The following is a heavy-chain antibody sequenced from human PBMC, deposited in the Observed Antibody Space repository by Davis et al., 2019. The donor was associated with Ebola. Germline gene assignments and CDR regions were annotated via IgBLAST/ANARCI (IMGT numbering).Heavy chain of an antibody. CDR1: GFTFSSYG. CDR3: AKDLYSSSSGYFDY. V-gene: IGHV3-30*02. Sequence: GESLKISCAASGFTFSSYGMHWVRQAPGKGLEWVAFIRYDGSNKYYADSVKGRFTISRDNTKNTLYLQMNSLRAEDTAVYYCAKDLYSSSSGYFDYWGQGTLVTVSS. D-gene: IGHD6-6*01. CDR2: IRYDGSNK. J-gene: IGHJ4*02.